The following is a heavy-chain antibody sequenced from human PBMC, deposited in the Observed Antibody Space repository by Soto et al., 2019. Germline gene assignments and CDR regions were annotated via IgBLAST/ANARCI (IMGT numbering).Heavy chain of an antibody. Sequence: GGSLRLSCAASGFASSTFNLHWVRQVPGKGLEWVAALSFDGTNQFYADSVKGRFTISRDKSKNTVYLQMDSLRPEDTAVYYCARDPRYSTSWYFDFWGQGTLVTVSS. D-gene: IGHD2-2*01. CDR3: ARDPRYSTSWYFDF. CDR2: LSFDGTNQ. J-gene: IGHJ4*02. CDR1: GFASSTFN. V-gene: IGHV3-30-3*01.